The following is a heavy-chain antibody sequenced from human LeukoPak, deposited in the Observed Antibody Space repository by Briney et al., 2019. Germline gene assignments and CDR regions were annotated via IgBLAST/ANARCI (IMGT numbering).Heavy chain of an antibody. CDR1: GITFSNAW. CDR3: TTDNRLCTSTSCYTGWFDP. V-gene: IGHV3-15*01. CDR2: IKSKSDGGTT. Sequence: PGGSLRLSCSASGITFSNAWMSWVRQAPGKGLEWVGLIKSKSDGGTTDYAAPVKGRFTISRDDSKNTMYLKINSLKTEDTAVYYCTTDNRLCTSTSCYTGWFDPWGQGTLVTVSS. D-gene: IGHD2-2*02. J-gene: IGHJ5*02.